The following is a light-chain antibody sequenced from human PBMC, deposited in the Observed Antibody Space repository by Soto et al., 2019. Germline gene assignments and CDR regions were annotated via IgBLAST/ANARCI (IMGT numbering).Light chain of an antibody. Sequence: QSALTQPPSASGSPGQSVTISCTGTSRDVGGYNFVSWYPQHPGKAPKLKIYEVSKRPSGVPDRFSGSKSGNTASLTISGLQAEDEADYYCCSYAGTYSYVFGTGTQLTVL. CDR2: EVS. V-gene: IGLV2-8*01. CDR1: SRDVGGYNF. CDR3: CSYAGTYSYV. J-gene: IGLJ1*01.